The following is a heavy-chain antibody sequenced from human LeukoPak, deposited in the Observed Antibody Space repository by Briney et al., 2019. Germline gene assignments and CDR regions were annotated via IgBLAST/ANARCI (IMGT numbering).Heavy chain of an antibody. CDR2: IYYSGST. D-gene: IGHD6-19*01. CDR3: ARWLSQGDWSDP. J-gene: IGHJ5*02. Sequence: KPSETLSLTCTVSGGSISSSSYYWGWIRQPPGKGLEWIGSIYYSGSTYYNPSLKSRVTISVDTSKNQFSLKLSSVTAADTAVYYCARWLSQGDWSDPWGQGTLVTVSS. V-gene: IGHV4-39*01. CDR1: GGSISSSSYY.